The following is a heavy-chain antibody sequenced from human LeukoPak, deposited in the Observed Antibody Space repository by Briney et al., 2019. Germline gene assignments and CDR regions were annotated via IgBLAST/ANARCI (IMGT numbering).Heavy chain of an antibody. CDR1: GYSISSGYY. D-gene: IGHD5-18*01. J-gene: IGHJ6*03. CDR3: ARRKDLDTAMVGYYYSYMDV. V-gene: IGHV4-38-2*02. Sequence: PSETLSLTCTVSGYSISSGYYWGWIRQPPGKGLEWIGSIYHSGRTFYNPSLKSRVTISVDTSKNQFSLKLSSVTAADTAVYFCARRKDLDTAMVGYYYSYMDVWGKGTTVIIS. CDR2: IYHSGRT.